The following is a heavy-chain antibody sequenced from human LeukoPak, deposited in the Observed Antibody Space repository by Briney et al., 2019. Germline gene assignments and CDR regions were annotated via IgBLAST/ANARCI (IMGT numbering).Heavy chain of an antibody. D-gene: IGHD3-3*01. CDR3: AKMEGQRLYDYCMDV. Sequence: PGGSLRLSCAASGFAFSNFAMSWVRQAPGKGLEWVSAMSGSCYYTYYVESVKGRFTISRDNSKNTLYLHMNSLRADDTAVYYCAKMEGQRLYDYCMDVWGRGTTVTVSS. J-gene: IGHJ6*03. CDR2: MSGSCYYT. CDR1: GFAFSNFA. V-gene: IGHV3-23*01.